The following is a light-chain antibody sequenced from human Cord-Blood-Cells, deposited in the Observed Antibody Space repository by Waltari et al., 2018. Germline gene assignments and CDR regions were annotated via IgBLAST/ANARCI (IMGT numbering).Light chain of an antibody. V-gene: IGKV1-39*01. Sequence: DIQITQSPSSLSASVGDRVTITCRAGQSISRYLNWYQQKQGKAPKLLIFAASSLQSGVPSRYSGRVSGVDFALTISSLQPEDVATYYCQQSYSTPWTFGQGTKVEIK. J-gene: IGKJ1*01. CDR1: QSISRY. CDR2: AAS. CDR3: QQSYSTPWT.